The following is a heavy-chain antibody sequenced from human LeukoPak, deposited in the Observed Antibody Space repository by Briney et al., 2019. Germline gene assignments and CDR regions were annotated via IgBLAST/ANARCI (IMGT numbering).Heavy chain of an antibody. CDR1: GFTFSSYS. V-gene: IGHV3-30*04. J-gene: IGHJ4*02. CDR2: ISYDGSNK. D-gene: IGHD4-17*01. Sequence: PGGSLRLSCAASGFTFSSYSMHWVRQAPGKGLEWVAVISYDGSNKYYADSVKGRFTISRDNSKNTLYLQMNSLRAEDTAVYYCASDGYGDYGWGQGTLVTVSS. CDR3: ASDGYGDYG.